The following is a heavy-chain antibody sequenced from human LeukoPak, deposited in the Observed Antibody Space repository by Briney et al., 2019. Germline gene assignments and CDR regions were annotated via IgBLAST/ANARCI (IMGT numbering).Heavy chain of an antibody. Sequence: GGSLRLSCAASGFTVSSNYMSWVRQAPGKGLEWVSIIYSGGNTYYADSVKGRFTISRDNSRNTLYLQMNGLRAEDTAVYYCARDQTTFWFDPWGQGTLVTVSS. V-gene: IGHV3-66*01. CDR3: ARDQTTFWFDP. J-gene: IGHJ5*02. D-gene: IGHD4-17*01. CDR2: IYSGGNT. CDR1: GFTVSSNY.